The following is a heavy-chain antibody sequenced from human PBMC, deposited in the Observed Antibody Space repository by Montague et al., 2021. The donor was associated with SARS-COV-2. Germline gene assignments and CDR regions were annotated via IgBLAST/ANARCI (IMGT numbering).Heavy chain of an antibody. CDR1: GGSFIGYY. CDR2: INHSGST. Sequence: SETLSLTCAVYGGSFIGYYWSWIRQPPGKGLEWIGDINHSGSTNYNPSLKSRVSISVDTSKKQFSLKLRSVTAADTAVYYCARPLVDVTMLLVVMTGVERYFHSWGQGTLVTVSS. J-gene: IGHJ4*02. CDR3: ARPLVDVTMLLVVMTGVERYFHS. V-gene: IGHV4-34*01. D-gene: IGHD3-22*01.